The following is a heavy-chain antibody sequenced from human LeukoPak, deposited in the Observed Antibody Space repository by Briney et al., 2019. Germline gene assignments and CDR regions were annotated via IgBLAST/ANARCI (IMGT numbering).Heavy chain of an antibody. CDR1: GFTFSSYS. CDR2: ISSSSSTI. V-gene: IGHV3-48*02. CDR3: ARDLPRRTNYYYYGMDV. J-gene: IGHJ6*02. Sequence: GGSLRLSCAASGFTFSSYSMNWVRQAPGKGLEWVSYISSSSSTIYYADSVKGRFTISRDNAKNSLYLQMNSLRDEDTAVYYCARDLPRRTNYYYYGMDVWGQGTTVTVSS.